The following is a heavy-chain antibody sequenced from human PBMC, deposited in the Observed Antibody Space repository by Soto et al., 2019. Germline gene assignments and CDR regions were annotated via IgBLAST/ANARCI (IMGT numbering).Heavy chain of an antibody. D-gene: IGHD2-21*02. CDR2: IWYDGSNK. V-gene: IGHV3-33*01. Sequence: QVQLVESGGGVVQPGRSLRLSCAASGFTFSSYGMHWVRQAPGKGLEWVAVIWYDGSNKNYADSVKGRFTISRDNSKNTLYLQMNRLRAEDTAVYYCARDRVVVTAHPSDAFDIWGQGTMVTVSS. CDR3: ARDRVVVTAHPSDAFDI. CDR1: GFTFSSYG. J-gene: IGHJ3*02.